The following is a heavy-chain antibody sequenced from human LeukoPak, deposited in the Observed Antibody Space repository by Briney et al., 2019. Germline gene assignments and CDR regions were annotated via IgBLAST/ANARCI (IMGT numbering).Heavy chain of an antibody. Sequence: TGGSLRLSCAASGFTFDDYGMTWVRQAPGKGLERVSGINWNGGSTGYADSVKGRFTISRDNAKNSLYLQMNSLRAEDTALYYCASLVVPAAHDAFGIWGQGTMVTVSS. CDR1: GFTFDDYG. J-gene: IGHJ3*02. CDR2: INWNGGST. V-gene: IGHV3-20*04. D-gene: IGHD2-2*01. CDR3: ASLVVPAAHDAFGI.